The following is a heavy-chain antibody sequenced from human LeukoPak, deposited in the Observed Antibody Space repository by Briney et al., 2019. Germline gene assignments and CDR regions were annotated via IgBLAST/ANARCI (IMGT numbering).Heavy chain of an antibody. CDR1: GGSISSSSSY. D-gene: IGHD2-15*01. CDR3: ARQLVVATFDY. V-gene: IGHV4-39*01. J-gene: IGHJ4*02. CDR2: IYYGGST. Sequence: PSETLSLTCTVSGGSISSSSSYWGWTRQPPGKGLEWIGNIYYGGSTFYTPSLKSRVTISVDTSKNQFSLKLSSVTAADTAVYYCARQLVVATFDYWGQGTLVTVSS.